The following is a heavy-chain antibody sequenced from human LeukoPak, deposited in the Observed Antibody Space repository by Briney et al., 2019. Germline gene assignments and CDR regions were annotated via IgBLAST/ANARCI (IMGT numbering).Heavy chain of an antibody. J-gene: IGHJ4*02. CDR2: ISYDGSNK. D-gene: IGHD5-24*01. V-gene: IGHV3-30-3*01. Sequence: GGSLRLSCAASGFTFSSYAMHWVRQAPGKGLEWVAVISYDGSNKYYADSVKGRFTISRDNSKNTLYLQMNSLRAEDTAAYYCARDLVGGYNSGITYYFDYWGQGTLVTVSS. CDR1: GFTFSSYA. CDR3: ARDLVGGYNSGITYYFDY.